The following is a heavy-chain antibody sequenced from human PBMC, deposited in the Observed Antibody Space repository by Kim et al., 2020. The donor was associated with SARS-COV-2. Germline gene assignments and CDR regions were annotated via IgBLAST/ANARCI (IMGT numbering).Heavy chain of an antibody. D-gene: IGHD3-3*01. Sequence: ASVKVSCKASGYTFTSYGISWVRQAPGQGLEWMGWISAYNGNTNYAQKLQGRVTMTTDTSTSTAYMELRSLRSDDTAVYYCARALYYDFWSGYYHVDYWGQGTLVTVSS. V-gene: IGHV1-18*01. J-gene: IGHJ4*02. CDR2: ISAYNGNT. CDR1: GYTFTSYG. CDR3: ARALYYDFWSGYYHVDY.